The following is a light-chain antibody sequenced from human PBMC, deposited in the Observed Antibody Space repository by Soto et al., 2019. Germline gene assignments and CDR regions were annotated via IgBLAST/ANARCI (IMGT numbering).Light chain of an antibody. V-gene: IGKV1-33*01. CDR2: GVF. Sequence: IQVTQAPSSLSASVGDRVTITCRTSQDIRNDLGWYQQKPGKAHKLVIYGVFNLQSGVPSRFSGSGSGTDFTFTIRSLQPEDIATYYCQQYDNLPYTFGQGTKVDIK. CDR1: QDIRND. CDR3: QQYDNLPYT. J-gene: IGKJ2*01.